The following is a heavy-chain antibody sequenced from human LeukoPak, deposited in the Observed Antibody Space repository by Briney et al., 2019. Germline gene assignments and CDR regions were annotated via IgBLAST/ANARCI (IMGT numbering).Heavy chain of an antibody. J-gene: IGHJ4*02. CDR3: ARVRYSYGQYLDY. Sequence: KPSETLSLTCTVSGGSISSYYWSWIRQPPGKGLEWIGYIYYSGSTNYNPSLKSRVTISVDTSKNQFSLKLSSVTAADTAVYYCARVRYSYGQYLDYWGQGTLVTVSS. V-gene: IGHV4-59*01. D-gene: IGHD5-18*01. CDR2: IYYSGST. CDR1: GGSISSYY.